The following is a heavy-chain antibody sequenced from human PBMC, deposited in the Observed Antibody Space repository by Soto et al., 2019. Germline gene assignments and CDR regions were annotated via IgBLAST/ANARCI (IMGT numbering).Heavy chain of an antibody. CDR3: ASLGMATIRGGWFDP. V-gene: IGHV4-59*01. Sequence: SETLSLTCTVSGGSISSYYWSWIRQPPGKGLEWIGYIYYSGSTNYNPSLKSRVTISIDTSKNQFSLKLSSVTAADTAVYYWASLGMATIRGGWFDPWGQGTLVTVSS. CDR2: IYYSGST. J-gene: IGHJ5*02. D-gene: IGHD5-12*01. CDR1: GGSISSYY.